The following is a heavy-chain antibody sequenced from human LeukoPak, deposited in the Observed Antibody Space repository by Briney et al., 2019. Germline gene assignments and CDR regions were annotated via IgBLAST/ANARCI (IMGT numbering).Heavy chain of an antibody. V-gene: IGHV3-30*18. D-gene: IGHD6-19*01. J-gene: IGHJ4*02. Sequence: GSLRLSCAASGFTFNNYGMHYVRQAPGKGLEWVAVISDDGRNKNYADSVKGRFTISRDNSKNTLYLQMNSLRAEDTAVYYCAKDTQRGGWVIDYWGQGTLVTVSS. CDR1: GFTFNNYG. CDR2: ISDDGRNK. CDR3: AKDTQRGGWVIDY.